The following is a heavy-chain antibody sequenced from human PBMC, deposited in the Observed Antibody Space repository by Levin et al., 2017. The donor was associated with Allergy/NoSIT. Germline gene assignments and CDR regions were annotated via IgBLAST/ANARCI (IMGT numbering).Heavy chain of an antibody. D-gene: IGHD3-3*01. V-gene: IGHV3-33*01. CDR2: IWNDGSKK. CDR1: GIIFSDYG. CDR3: ARDKKSGYGDY. J-gene: IGHJ4*02. Sequence: GGSLRLSCAVSGIIFSDYGIHWVRQAPGKGLERVAVIWNDGSKKSYADSVKGRFTISRDDSKNTVYLQMNSLRVEDTAVYYCARDKKSGYGDYWGQGTLVTVSS.